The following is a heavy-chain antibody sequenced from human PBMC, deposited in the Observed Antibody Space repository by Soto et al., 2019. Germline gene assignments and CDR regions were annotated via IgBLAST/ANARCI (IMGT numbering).Heavy chain of an antibody. CDR1: GFSFNRHL. V-gene: IGHV3-7*01. J-gene: IGHJ6*01. CDR3: ARDPYYYDSHYYYGMDV. Sequence: WGSLIVSCATSGFSFNRHLMSWVRQAPGKGLQWVASIKRDGSEKYYVDSVKGRFTISRDNVKNSLSLQMNSLRAEDTAVYYCARDPYYYDSHYYYGMDVWGQGTTVTVSS. D-gene: IGHD3-22*01. CDR2: IKRDGSEK.